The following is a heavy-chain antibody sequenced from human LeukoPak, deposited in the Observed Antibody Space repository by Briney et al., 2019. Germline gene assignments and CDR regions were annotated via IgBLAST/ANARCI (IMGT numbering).Heavy chain of an antibody. V-gene: IGHV3-33*01. CDR1: GFTFSSYG. J-gene: IGHJ4*02. Sequence: PGGSLRLSCAASGFTFSSYGMHWVRQAPGKGLEWVAVIWYDGSNKYYADSVKGRFTISRDNSKSTLYLQMNSLRAEDTAVYYCARSEMATPYDYWGQGTLVTVSS. CDR2: IWYDGSNK. CDR3: ARSEMATPYDY. D-gene: IGHD5-24*01.